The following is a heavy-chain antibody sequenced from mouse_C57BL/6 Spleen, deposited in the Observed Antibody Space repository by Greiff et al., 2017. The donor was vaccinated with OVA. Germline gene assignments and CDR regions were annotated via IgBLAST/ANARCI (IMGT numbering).Heavy chain of an antibody. Sequence: DVMLVESGEGLVKPGGSLKLSCAASGFTFSSYAMSWVRQTPEKRLEWVAYISSGGDYIYYADTVKGRFTISRDNARNTLYLQMSSLKSEDTAMYYCTRDQSNYVLNAMDYGGQGTSVTVSS. CDR3: TRDQSNYVLNAMDY. J-gene: IGHJ4*01. CDR2: ISSGGDYI. CDR1: GFTFSSYA. V-gene: IGHV5-9-1*02. D-gene: IGHD2-5*01.